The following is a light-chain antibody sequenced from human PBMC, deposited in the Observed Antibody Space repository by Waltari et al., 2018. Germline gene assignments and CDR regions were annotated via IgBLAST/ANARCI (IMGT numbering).Light chain of an antibody. V-gene: IGKV3-15*01. Sequence: EVVMTQSPATLSVSPGERATLSCRAGQRVSSNLAWYQQKPGQAPKVLIYVASTRATGIPARFSGSVSGTEFNLTISSLQSEDFAVYYCQQYNSWPLTFGGGTK. CDR1: QRVSSN. J-gene: IGKJ4*01. CDR3: QQYNSWPLT. CDR2: VAS.